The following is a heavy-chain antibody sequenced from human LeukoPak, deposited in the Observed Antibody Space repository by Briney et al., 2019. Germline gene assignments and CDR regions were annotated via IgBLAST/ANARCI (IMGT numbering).Heavy chain of an antibody. CDR2: INHSGST. D-gene: IGHD2-2*01. V-gene: IGHV4-34*01. CDR3: ARVVPAATWFDP. Sequence: SETLSLTCAVYGGSFSGYYWSWLRQPPGKGLELIGEINHSGSTNYNPSLKSRVTISVDTSKNQFSLKLSSVTAADTAVYYCARVVPAATWFDPWGQGTLVTVSS. CDR1: GGSFSGYY. J-gene: IGHJ5*02.